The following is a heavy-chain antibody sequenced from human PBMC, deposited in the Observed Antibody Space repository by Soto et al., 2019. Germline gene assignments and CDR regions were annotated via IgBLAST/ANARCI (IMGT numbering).Heavy chain of an antibody. CDR3: TIELSTYYWFDL. CDR2: INPKSGDS. V-gene: IGHV1-2*02. CDR1: GYSFIDYY. J-gene: IGHJ5*02. Sequence: GASVKVSCKAFGYSFIDYYIHWVRQAPGQGLEWMGWINPKSGDSNYAQKFQSRVTMTGDTSMSEAYMELSSVTSDDTAIYYCTIELSTYYWFDLWGQGTLVTVSS. D-gene: IGHD2-8*01.